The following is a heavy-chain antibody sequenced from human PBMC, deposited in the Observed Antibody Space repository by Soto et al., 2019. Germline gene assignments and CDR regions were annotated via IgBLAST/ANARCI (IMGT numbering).Heavy chain of an antibody. CDR1: GGSISSSSYY. CDR3: ARRVKQLERRGAGSAWIELRAEGDFDY. D-gene: IGHD1-1*01. CDR2: IYYSGST. Sequence: QLQLQESGPGLVKPSETLSLTCTVSGGSISSSSYYWGWIRQPPGKGLEWIGSIYYSGSTYYNPSLKSRVTISVDTSKNQFSLKLSSVTAADTAVYYCARRVKQLERRGAGSAWIELRAEGDFDYWGQGTLVTVSS. J-gene: IGHJ4*02. V-gene: IGHV4-39*01.